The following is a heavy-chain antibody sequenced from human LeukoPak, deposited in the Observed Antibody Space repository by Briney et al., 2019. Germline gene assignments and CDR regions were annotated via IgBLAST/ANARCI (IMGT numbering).Heavy chain of an antibody. J-gene: IGHJ3*02. CDR2: IRGDGYDT. CDR3: AKVCEDYDILTGYCYDAFDI. D-gene: IGHD3-9*01. V-gene: IGHV3-74*01. Sequence: GGSLRLSCTASGFRFSDFWMHWVRQAPGKGLVWVSRIRGDGYDTNYADSVKGRFTISRDNAQNTLYLQMNSLRAEDTAVYYCAKVCEDYDILTGYCYDAFDIWGQGTMVTVSS. CDR1: GFRFSDFW.